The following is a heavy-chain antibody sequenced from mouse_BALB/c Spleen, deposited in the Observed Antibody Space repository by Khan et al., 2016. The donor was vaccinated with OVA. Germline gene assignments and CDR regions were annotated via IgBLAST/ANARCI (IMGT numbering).Heavy chain of an antibody. V-gene: IGHV3-2*02. CDR3: ARGNYYGYYFDY. Sequence: EVQLVESGPGLVKPSQSLSLTCTVTGYSITSGYAWNWIRQFPGNKLEWMGYISYSGGTSYNPYLKSRISITRDTSKNQFFLQLNSVPTEDTATYYCARGNYYGYYFDYWGQGTTLTVSS. J-gene: IGHJ2*01. CDR1: GYSITSGYA. CDR2: ISYSGGT. D-gene: IGHD1-1*01.